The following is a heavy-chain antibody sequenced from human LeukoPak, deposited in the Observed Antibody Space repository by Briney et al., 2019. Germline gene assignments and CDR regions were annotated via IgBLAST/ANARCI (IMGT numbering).Heavy chain of an antibody. D-gene: IGHD1-14*01. Sequence: SETLSLTCAVYGGSFSGYYWSWIRQPPGKGLEWIGEINHSGSTNYNPSLKSRVTISVDRSKNQFSLKLSSVTAADTAVYYCAREEPTGNHYYFDYWGQGTLVTVSS. J-gene: IGHJ4*02. CDR2: INHSGST. V-gene: IGHV4-34*01. CDR1: GGSFSGYY. CDR3: AREEPTGNHYYFDY.